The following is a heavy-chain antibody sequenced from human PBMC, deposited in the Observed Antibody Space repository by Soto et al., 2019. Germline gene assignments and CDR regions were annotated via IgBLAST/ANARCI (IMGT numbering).Heavy chain of an antibody. CDR2: INGDDSST. J-gene: IGHJ3*02. CDR1: GFTFSGYW. Sequence: GGSLRLSCAASGFTFSGYWMHWVRQIPGKGLVWVSRINGDDSSTNYADSVKGRFTNSRDYAKNTVYLQMNSLRAEDTAVYYCTRCSRHRCAFDIWGQGTTVTVSS. CDR3: TRCSRHRCAFDI. D-gene: IGHD2-15*01. V-gene: IGHV3-74*01.